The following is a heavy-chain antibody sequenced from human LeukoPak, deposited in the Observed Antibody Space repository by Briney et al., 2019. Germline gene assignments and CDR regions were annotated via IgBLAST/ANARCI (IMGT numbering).Heavy chain of an antibody. CDR3: AKVGVEMATIKGYDY. D-gene: IGHD5-24*01. V-gene: IGHV3-30*02. CDR2: IRYDGSNK. Sequence: LAGGSLRLSCAASGFTFSGSAMHWVRQAPGKGLEWVAFIRYDGSNKYYADSVKGRFTISRDNSKNTLYLQMNSLRAEDTAVYYCAKVGVEMATIKGYDYWGQGTLVTVSS. J-gene: IGHJ4*02. CDR1: GFTFSGSA.